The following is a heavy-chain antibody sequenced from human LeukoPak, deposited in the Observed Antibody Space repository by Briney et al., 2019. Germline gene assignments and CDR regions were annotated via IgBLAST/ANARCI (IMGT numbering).Heavy chain of an antibody. D-gene: IGHD6-13*01. J-gene: IGHJ3*02. CDR1: GFTFSSYA. CDR3: ARDWPSEWQHLPDYDAVDI. Sequence: GGSLRLSCAVSGFTFSSYAMSWVRQPPGKGLDWVSSIGGSGGNTFYADSVKGRFTISRDHTQNTLYLQMNSLRAEDTGVYYCARDWPSEWQHLPDYDAVDIWGQGTMVTVSS. V-gene: IGHV3-23*01. CDR2: IGGSGGNT.